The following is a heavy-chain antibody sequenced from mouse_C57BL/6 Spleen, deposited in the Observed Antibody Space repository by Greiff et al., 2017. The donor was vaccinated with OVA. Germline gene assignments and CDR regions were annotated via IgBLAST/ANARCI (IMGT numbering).Heavy chain of an antibody. J-gene: IGHJ2*01. CDR2: IYPGSGST. V-gene: IGHV1-55*01. CDR1: GYTFTSYW. D-gene: IGHD2-5*01. Sequence: QVQLQQSGAELVKPGASVKMSCKASGYTFTSYWITWVKQRPGQGLEWIGDIYPGSGSTNYNEKFKSKATLTVDTSSSTAYMQLSSLTSEDSAVYYCARWTRSNSPFDYWGQGTTLTVSS. CDR3: ARWTRSNSPFDY.